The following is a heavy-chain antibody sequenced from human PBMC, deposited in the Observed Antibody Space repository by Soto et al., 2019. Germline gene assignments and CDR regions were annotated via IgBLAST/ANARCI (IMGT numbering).Heavy chain of an antibody. J-gene: IGHJ6*03. CDR3: AKGGESIAAAGPYYYYYMDV. V-gene: IGHV3-23*01. D-gene: IGHD6-13*01. CDR1: GFTFSSYA. CDR2: ISGSGGST. Sequence: GGSLRLSCAASGFTFSSYAMSWVRQAPGKGLEWVSAISGSGGSTYYADSVKGRFTISRDNSKNTLYLQMNSLRAEDTAVYYCAKGGESIAAAGPYYYYYMDVWGKGTTVTVSS.